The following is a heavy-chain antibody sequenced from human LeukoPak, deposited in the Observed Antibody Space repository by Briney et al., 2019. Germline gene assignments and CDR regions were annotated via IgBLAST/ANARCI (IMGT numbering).Heavy chain of an antibody. CDR1: GFTFRNHG. D-gene: IGHD7-27*01. CDR2: ISPSGGGT. Sequence: GGSLRLSCAASGFTFRNHGMNWVRQAPGKGLEWVSGISPSGGGTYYADSVKGRFTISRDDSKNTLSLQMNSLRVEDTAPYYCAQDIAWGAFEHWGQGTLVTVSS. V-gene: IGHV3-23*01. CDR3: AQDIAWGAFEH. J-gene: IGHJ4*02.